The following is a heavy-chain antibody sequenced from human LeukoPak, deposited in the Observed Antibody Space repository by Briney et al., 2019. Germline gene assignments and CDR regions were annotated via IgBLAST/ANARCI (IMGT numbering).Heavy chain of an antibody. CDR2: IYYSGST. V-gene: IGHV4-59*08. D-gene: IGHD6-19*01. J-gene: IGHJ4*02. CDR1: GGSISSYY. Sequence: SETLSLTCTVSGGSISSYYWSWIRQPPGKGLEWIGYIYYSGSTNYNPSLKSRVTISVDTSKNQFSLKLSSVTAADTAVYYCARLGIAVAGTIFDYWGQGTLVTVSS. CDR3: ARLGIAVAGTIFDY.